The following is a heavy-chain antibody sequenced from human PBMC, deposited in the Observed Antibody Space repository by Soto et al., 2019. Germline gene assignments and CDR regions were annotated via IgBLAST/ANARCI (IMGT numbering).Heavy chain of an antibody. CDR2: INAGNGNT. D-gene: IGHD3-22*01. V-gene: IGHV1-3*01. CDR3: ARSDYDSSGYYITRGSEYFQH. J-gene: IGHJ1*01. CDR1: GYTFTSYA. Sequence: ASVKVSCKASGYTFTSYAMHWVRQAPGQRLGWMGWINAGNGNTKYSQKFQGRVTITRDTSASTAYMELSSLRSEDTALYYCARSDYDSSGYYITRGSEYFQHWG.